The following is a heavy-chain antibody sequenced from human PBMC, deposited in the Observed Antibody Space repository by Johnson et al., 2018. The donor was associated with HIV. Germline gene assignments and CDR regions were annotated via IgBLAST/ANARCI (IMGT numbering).Heavy chain of an antibody. Sequence: QVQLVESGGGVVRSGGSLRLSCAASGFTFSIYGMHWVRQAPGKGLEWVAFISYDGSNKYYADSVKGRFTISRDNSKNTLYLQMNSLRAEDTAVYYCARETTSGYIKDAFDIWGQGTMVTVSS. CDR3: ARETTSGYIKDAFDI. CDR1: GFTFSIYG. J-gene: IGHJ3*02. D-gene: IGHD3-22*01. V-gene: IGHV3-30*19. CDR2: ISYDGSNK.